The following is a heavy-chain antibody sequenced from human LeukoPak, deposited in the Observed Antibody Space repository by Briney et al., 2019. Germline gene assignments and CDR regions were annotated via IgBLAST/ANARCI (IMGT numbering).Heavy chain of an antibody. V-gene: IGHV3-23*01. CDR1: GFTFSSYA. J-gene: IGHJ5*02. Sequence: GGSLRLSCAASGFTFSSYAMSWVRQAPGKGLEWVSAISGSGGSTYYADSVKGRFTISRDNSKNTLYLQMNSLRAEDTAVYYCARRLCSSTSCYWFDPWGQGTLVTVSP. D-gene: IGHD2-2*01. CDR2: ISGSGGST. CDR3: ARRLCSSTSCYWFDP.